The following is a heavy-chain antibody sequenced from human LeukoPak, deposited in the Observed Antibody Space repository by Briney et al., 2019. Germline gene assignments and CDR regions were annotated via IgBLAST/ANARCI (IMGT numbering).Heavy chain of an antibody. J-gene: IGHJ6*02. Sequence: GGSLRLSCAASGFSFSSYWMHWVRQAPGKGLVWVSRIKTDGSSATYADSVKGRFTISRDNAKNSLYLQMNSLRAEDTAVYYCAREVFELEWLLYRYYYYGMDVWGQGTTVTVSS. D-gene: IGHD3-3*01. CDR1: GFSFSSYW. V-gene: IGHV3-74*01. CDR3: AREVFELEWLLYRYYYYGMDV. CDR2: IKTDGSSA.